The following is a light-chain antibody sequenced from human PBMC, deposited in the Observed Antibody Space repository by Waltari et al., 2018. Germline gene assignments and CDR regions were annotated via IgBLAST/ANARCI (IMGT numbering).Light chain of an antibody. CDR2: GKD. V-gene: IGLV3-19*01. CDR1: SLRPSY. Sequence: SSELTQDPAVSVALGQTVRITCQGYSLRPSYAGWYQLKPGQAPVLVMFGKDKRPSGIPDLFSGYSSGTTSSLTITGAQAEDEADYYCSSRNGRANEVVFAGGTKVTVL. CDR3: SSRNGRANEVV. J-gene: IGLJ3*02.